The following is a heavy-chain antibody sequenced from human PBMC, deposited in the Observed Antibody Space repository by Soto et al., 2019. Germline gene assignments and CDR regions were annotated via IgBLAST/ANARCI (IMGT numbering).Heavy chain of an antibody. D-gene: IGHD4-17*01. V-gene: IGHV4-39*07. CDR3: ARASMTTSYYYYYYGMDV. CDR1: GGSFLTSSHY. CDR2: FFHSGST. Sequence: PSETLSLTCTVSGGSFLTSSHYWGWIRQPPGKGLEWIGTFFHSGSTYYNPSLKSRVTISVDTSKNQFSLKLSSVTAADTAVYYCARASMTTSYYYYYYGMDVWGQGTTVTVSS. J-gene: IGHJ6*02.